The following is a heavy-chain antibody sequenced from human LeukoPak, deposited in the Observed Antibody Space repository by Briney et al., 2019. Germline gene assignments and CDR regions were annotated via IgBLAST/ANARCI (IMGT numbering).Heavy chain of an antibody. D-gene: IGHD3-10*01. V-gene: IGHV5-10-1*01. CDR3: ARQRLHGSGSYLLNWFDP. CDR2: IDPSDSYT. CDR1: GYSFTNYW. J-gene: IGHJ5*02. Sequence: GESLRISCKGSGYSFTNYWISWVRQMPGKGLEWMGRIDPSDSYTNYSPSFQGHVTISADKSISTAYLQWSSLKASDTAMYYCARQRLHGSGSYLLNWFDPWGQGTLVTVSS.